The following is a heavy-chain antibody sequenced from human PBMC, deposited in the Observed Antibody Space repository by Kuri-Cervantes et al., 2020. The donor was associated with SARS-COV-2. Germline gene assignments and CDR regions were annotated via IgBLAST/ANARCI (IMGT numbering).Heavy chain of an antibody. J-gene: IGHJ5*02. D-gene: IGHD3-3*01. V-gene: IGHV1-24*01. Sequence: ASVKVSCKVSGNTLTELPLHWVRQAPGKGLEWMGGFDPEQREIIYAQRFQGRVSMTEDTSTDTAYMELSSLRSEDTAVYYCATVRVTIFGVVIIGGWFDPWGQGTLVTVSS. CDR3: ATVRVTIFGVVIIGGWFDP. CDR1: GNTLTELP. CDR2: FDPEQREI.